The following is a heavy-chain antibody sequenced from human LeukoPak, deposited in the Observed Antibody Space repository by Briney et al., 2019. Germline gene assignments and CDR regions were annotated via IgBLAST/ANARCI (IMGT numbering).Heavy chain of an antibody. CDR3: AKDGGHSSGPTFDY. D-gene: IGHD3-22*01. CDR2: ISYDGSNE. V-gene: IGHV3-30*18. CDR1: GFTFSSYG. J-gene: IGHJ4*02. Sequence: GGSLRLSCAASGFTFSSYGMHWVRQAPGKGLEWVAVISYDGSNEYYADSVKGRFTISRDNSKNTLYLQMNSLRAEDTAVYYCAKDGGHSSGPTFDYWGQGTPVTVSS.